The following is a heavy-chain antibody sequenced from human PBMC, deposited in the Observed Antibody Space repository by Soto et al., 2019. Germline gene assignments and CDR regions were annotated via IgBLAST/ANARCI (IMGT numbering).Heavy chain of an antibody. CDR2: IIPILGIA. CDR3: ARDLSLPTDDYYYYYMDV. CDR1: GGTFSSYT. V-gene: IGHV1-69*04. Sequence: AASVKVSCKASGGTFSSYTISWVRQAPGQGLEWMGRIIPILGIANYAQKFQGRVTITADKSTSTAYMELSSLRSEDTAVYYCARDLSLPTDDYYYYYMDVWGKGTTVTVSS. J-gene: IGHJ6*03. D-gene: IGHD3-16*02.